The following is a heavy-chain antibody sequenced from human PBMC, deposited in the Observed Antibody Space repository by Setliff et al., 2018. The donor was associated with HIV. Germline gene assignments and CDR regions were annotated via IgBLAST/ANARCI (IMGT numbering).Heavy chain of an antibody. CDR3: ARERPGPVAPGYYYYYYMDV. Sequence: ASETLSLTCTVSDGPINNYWWNWIRQSPGKGLEWIGFGHHSGTFSYNPSLNSRFTISIDTSKNQFSLKLSSVTAADTAVYYCARERPGPVAPGYYYYYYMDVWGKGTTVTVSS. D-gene: IGHD5-12*01. V-gene: IGHV4-59*12. CDR2: GHHSGTF. CDR1: DGPINNYW. J-gene: IGHJ6*03.